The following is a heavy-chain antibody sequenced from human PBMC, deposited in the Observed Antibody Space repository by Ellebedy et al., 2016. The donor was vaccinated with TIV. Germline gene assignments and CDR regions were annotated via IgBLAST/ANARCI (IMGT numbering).Heavy chain of an antibody. Sequence: GESLKISCKGSGYGFSTFWVIWVRQRPGKGLESMGRIDPSDSYTNYSPSFQGHVTMSADTSISTAYLEWSSLKASDTAIYYCARYSGSYGGYDYWGQGTLVTVSS. J-gene: IGHJ4*02. CDR3: ARYSGSYGGYDY. D-gene: IGHD1-26*01. CDR2: IDPSDSYT. V-gene: IGHV5-10-1*01. CDR1: GYGFSTFW.